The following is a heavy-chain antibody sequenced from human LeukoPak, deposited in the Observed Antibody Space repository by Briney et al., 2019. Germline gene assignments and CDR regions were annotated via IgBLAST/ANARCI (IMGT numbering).Heavy chain of an antibody. J-gene: IGHJ4*02. CDR1: GGSFSGYY. CDR2: INHSGST. D-gene: IGHD3-16*02. V-gene: IGHV4-34*01. Sequence: SETLSLTCAVYGGSFSGYYWSWIRQPPGKGLEWIGEINHSGSTNYNPSLKSRVTISVDTSKNQFSLKLSSVTAADTAVYYCARFDYVWGSYRYTEALDYWGQGTLVTVSS. CDR3: ARFDYVWGSYRYTEALDY.